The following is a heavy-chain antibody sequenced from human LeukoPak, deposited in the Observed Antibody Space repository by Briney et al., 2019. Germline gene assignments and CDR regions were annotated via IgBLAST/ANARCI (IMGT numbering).Heavy chain of an antibody. D-gene: IGHD2-15*01. Sequence: PGGSLRLSCAASGFTFSNYAISWVRQAPGKGLEWVSGISGSGGSTYYADSVKGRFTISRDNSKNTLYLQMNSLTAEDTAVYYCAKDVMGCSGGSCYSAHDYWGQGTLVSVSS. V-gene: IGHV3-23*01. J-gene: IGHJ4*02. CDR2: ISGSGGST. CDR1: GFTFSNYA. CDR3: AKDVMGCSGGSCYSAHDY.